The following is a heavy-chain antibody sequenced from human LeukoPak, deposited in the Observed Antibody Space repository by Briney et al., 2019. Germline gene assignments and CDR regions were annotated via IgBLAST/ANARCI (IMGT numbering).Heavy chain of an antibody. CDR1: GFTFSSYS. D-gene: IGHD3-22*01. J-gene: IGHJ4*02. Sequence: GGSLRLSCAASGFTFSSYSMTWVRQAPGKGLEWVSSISSSSSYIYYADSVKGRFTISRDNAKNSLYLQMNSLRAEDTAVYYCARVYRTVYYYDSRSPFDYWGQGTLVTVSS. V-gene: IGHV3-21*01. CDR3: ARVYRTVYYYDSRSPFDY. CDR2: ISSSSSYI.